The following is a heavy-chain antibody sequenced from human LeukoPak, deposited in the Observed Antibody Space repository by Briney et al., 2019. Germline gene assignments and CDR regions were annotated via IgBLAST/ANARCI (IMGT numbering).Heavy chain of an antibody. CDR2: VYYIGST. CDR1: GGSMSSSDHF. J-gene: IGHJ2*01. V-gene: IGHV4-39*01. Sequence: SETLSLTCTVSGGSMSSSDHFWGWIRQPPGTALEWLASVYYIGSTYYKPSLRSRLSISLDTSKKQLSLKLDSVTAADTAVYYCARHPAYRSGWYWYFDLWGRGTLVTVSS. D-gene: IGHD6-19*01. CDR3: ARHPAYRSGWYWYFDL.